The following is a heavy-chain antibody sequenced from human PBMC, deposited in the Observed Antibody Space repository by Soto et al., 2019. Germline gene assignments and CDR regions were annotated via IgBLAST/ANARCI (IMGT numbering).Heavy chain of an antibody. V-gene: IGHV3-23*01. CDR1: GFTFSSYA. Sequence: GGSLRLSCAASGFTFSSYAMSWVRQAPGKGLEWVSAISGSGGSTYYADSVKGRFTISRDNSKNTLYLQMNSLRAKDAAVYYCAQSYYYGSGSYSTTGYWGQGTLVTVSS. D-gene: IGHD3-10*01. CDR3: AQSYYYGSGSYSTTGY. CDR2: ISGSGGST. J-gene: IGHJ4*02.